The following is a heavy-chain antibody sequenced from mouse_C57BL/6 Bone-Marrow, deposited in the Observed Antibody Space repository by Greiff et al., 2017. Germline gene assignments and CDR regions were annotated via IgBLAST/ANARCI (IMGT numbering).Heavy chain of an antibody. V-gene: IGHV1-64*01. CDR2: IHPNSGST. J-gene: IGHJ2*01. Sequence: QVQLQQPGAELVKPGASVKLSCKASGYTFTSYWMHWVKQRPGQGLEWIGMIHPNSGSTNYNEKFKSKATLTVDKSSSTAYMQLSSLTSEDSAVYYCARSTDYYGSSYGDYWGQGTTLTVSS. CDR1: GYTFTSYW. D-gene: IGHD1-1*01. CDR3: ARSTDYYGSSYGDY.